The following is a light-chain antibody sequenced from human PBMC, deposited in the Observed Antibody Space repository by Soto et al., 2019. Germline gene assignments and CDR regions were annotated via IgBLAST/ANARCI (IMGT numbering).Light chain of an antibody. Sequence: EIVLTQSPGTLSLSPGERATLSCRASQSVSSSYLAWYQQKPGRAPRLLIDGASSRATGIPDRFSGSGSGTDFTLTISRLEPEDFAVYYCQQYGSSPLTFGQGTRLQNK. CDR3: QQYGSSPLT. CDR2: GAS. V-gene: IGKV3-20*01. CDR1: QSVSSSY. J-gene: IGKJ5*01.